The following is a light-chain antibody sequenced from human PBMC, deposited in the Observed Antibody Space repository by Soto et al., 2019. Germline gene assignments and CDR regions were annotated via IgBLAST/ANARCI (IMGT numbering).Light chain of an antibody. CDR2: AAS. V-gene: IGKV1-39*01. CDR3: QQSYSTPIT. CDR1: QSISSY. Sequence: QMTQSPSTLSASVGDRVTITCRASQSISSYLNWYQQKPGKAPKLLIYAASSLQSGVPSRFSGSGSGTDFTLTISSLQPEDFATYYCQQSYSTPITFGQGTRLEIK. J-gene: IGKJ5*01.